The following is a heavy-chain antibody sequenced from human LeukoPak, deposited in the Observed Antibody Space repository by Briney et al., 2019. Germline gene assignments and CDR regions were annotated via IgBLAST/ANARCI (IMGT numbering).Heavy chain of an antibody. CDR3: ARHPLTYYYDSSGPNRAFDI. Sequence: GESLKISCKGSGYSFTSYWIGWVRQMPGKGLEWMGIIYPGDSDTRYSPSFQGQVTISADKSISPAYLQWSSLKASDTAMYYCARHPLTYYYDSSGPNRAFDIWGQGTMVTVSS. J-gene: IGHJ3*02. CDR1: GYSFTSYW. D-gene: IGHD3-22*01. CDR2: IYPGDSDT. V-gene: IGHV5-51*01.